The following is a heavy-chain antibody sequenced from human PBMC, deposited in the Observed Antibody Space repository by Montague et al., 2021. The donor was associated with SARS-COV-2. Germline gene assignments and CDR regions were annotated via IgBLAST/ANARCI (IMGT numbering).Heavy chain of an antibody. Sequence: CAISGDSVSSNIVSWNWIRQSPSRGPGWLRRTYYRSKWYNDYAESVKSRITIDPDTSKHQFSLHLNSVTPEDTAVYYCARIPVGSKYYFDFWGQGTLVTVSS. J-gene: IGHJ4*02. CDR3: ARIPVGSKYYFDF. V-gene: IGHV6-1*01. D-gene: IGHD2-2*01. CDR2: TYYRSKWYN. CDR1: GDSVSSNIVS.